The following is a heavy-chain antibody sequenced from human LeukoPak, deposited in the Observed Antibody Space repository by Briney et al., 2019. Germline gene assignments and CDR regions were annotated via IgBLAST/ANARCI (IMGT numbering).Heavy chain of an antibody. D-gene: IGHD2-8*02. CDR1: GFTFNYW. V-gene: IGHV3-7*01. Sequence: GGSLRLSCGASGFTFNYWMTWVRQAPGKGLEWVANINRDASEKYYADSVKGRFTISRDNAKSSLFLQMTSLRADDTAVYYCARDDPVVYATYDHWGQGTLVTVSS. CDR2: INRDASEK. J-gene: IGHJ4*02. CDR3: ARDDPVVYATYDH.